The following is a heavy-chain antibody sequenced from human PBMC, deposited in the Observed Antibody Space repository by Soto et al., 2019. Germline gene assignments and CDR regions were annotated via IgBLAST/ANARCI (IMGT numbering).Heavy chain of an antibody. J-gene: IGHJ5*02. CDR3: ARDNSDFWSGYVGFDP. Sequence: QVQLVESGGGLVKPGGSLRLSCAASGFTFSDYYMSWIRQAPGKGLEWVSYISSSGSTIYYAASVKGRFTISRDNAKNSLYLQMNSLRAVDTAVYYCARDNSDFWSGYVGFDPWGQGTLVTVSS. CDR2: ISSSGSTI. D-gene: IGHD3-3*01. V-gene: IGHV3-11*01. CDR1: GFTFSDYY.